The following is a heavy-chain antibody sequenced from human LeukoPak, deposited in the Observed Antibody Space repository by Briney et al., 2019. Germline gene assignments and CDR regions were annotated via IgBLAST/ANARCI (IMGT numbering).Heavy chain of an antibody. CDR3: ARGVMVRGVIGWYFDL. V-gene: IGHV4-59*01. Sequence: SETLSLTCTVSGGSISSYYWSWIRQPPGKGLEWVGYIYYSGSTNYNPSLTSRVTISVDTSKNQFSLKLSSVTAADTAVDSCARGVMVRGVIGWYFDLWGRGTLVTVSS. CDR1: GGSISSYY. D-gene: IGHD3-10*01. J-gene: IGHJ2*01. CDR2: IYYSGST.